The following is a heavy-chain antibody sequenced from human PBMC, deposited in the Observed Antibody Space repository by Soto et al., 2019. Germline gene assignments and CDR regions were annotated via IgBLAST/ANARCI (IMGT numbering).Heavy chain of an antibody. D-gene: IGHD1-1*01. CDR1: GYTFTSYY. V-gene: IGHV1-46*01. Sequence: QVQLVQSGAEVKKPGASVKVSCKASGYTFTSYYMHWVRQAPGQGLEWMGIINPSGGSTSYAQKFQGRVTMTGDTSTSTGYRGGGSRRSEDTAVYYGARGGEGYNGADYGGQGTLFTVSP. CDR3: ARGGEGYNGADY. CDR2: INPSGGST. J-gene: IGHJ4*02.